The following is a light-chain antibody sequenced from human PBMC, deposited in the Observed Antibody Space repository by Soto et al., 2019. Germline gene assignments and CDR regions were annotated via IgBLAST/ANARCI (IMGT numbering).Light chain of an antibody. J-gene: IGKJ3*01. CDR3: QQYKSDPVT. CDR2: KAS. V-gene: IGKV1-5*03. Sequence: DIQMTQSPSTLSVSVGDRVTITCRASQSIRSWLAWYQQKPGKAPKLLIYKASSLESGVPTRFSGSGSGTEFTLTISSLQPDDFATYYCQQYKSDPVTFGPGTKVNIK. CDR1: QSIRSW.